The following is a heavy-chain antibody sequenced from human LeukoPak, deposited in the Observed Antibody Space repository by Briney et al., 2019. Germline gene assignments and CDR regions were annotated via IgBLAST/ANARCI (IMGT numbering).Heavy chain of an antibody. CDR2: ISAYDGNT. CDR3: ARGPNAMVRGVMDY. D-gene: IGHD3-10*01. CDR1: GYTFTSYG. Sequence: ASVKVSCKASGYTFTSYGISWVRQAPGQGLEWMGWISAYDGNTNYAQKLQGRVTMTTDTSTSTAYMELRSLRSDDTAVYYCARGPNAMVRGVMDYWGQGTLVTVSS. V-gene: IGHV1-18*01. J-gene: IGHJ4*02.